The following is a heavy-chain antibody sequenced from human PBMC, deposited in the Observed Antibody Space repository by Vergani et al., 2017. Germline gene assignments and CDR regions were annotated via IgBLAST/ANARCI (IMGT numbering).Heavy chain of an antibody. V-gene: IGHV1-18*04. CDR3: ASTPDYDFWSGYSGDYYYYFMDV. D-gene: IGHD3-3*01. CDR2: ISAYNGNT. Sequence: QVQLVQSGAEVKKPGASVKVSCKASGYTFTSYGISWVRQAPGQGLEWMGWISAYNGNTNYAQKLQGRVTMTTDTSTSTAYMELRSLRSDDTAVYYCASTPDYDFWSGYSGDYYYYFMDVWVKGTTVTVSS. J-gene: IGHJ6*03. CDR1: GYTFTSYG.